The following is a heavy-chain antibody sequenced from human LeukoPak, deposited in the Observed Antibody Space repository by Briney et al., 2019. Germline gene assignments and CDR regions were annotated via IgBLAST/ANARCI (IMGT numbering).Heavy chain of an antibody. Sequence: PSETLSLTCTVSGGSISSYYWSWIRQPPGKGLEWIGYIYYSGSTNYNPSLKSRVTISVDTSKNQFSLKLSSVTAADTAVYYCARDLTYYDFWSGYFHDAFDIWGQGTMVTVSS. CDR2: IYYSGST. V-gene: IGHV4-59*01. CDR3: ARDLTYYDFWSGYFHDAFDI. CDR1: GGSISSYY. J-gene: IGHJ3*02. D-gene: IGHD3-3*01.